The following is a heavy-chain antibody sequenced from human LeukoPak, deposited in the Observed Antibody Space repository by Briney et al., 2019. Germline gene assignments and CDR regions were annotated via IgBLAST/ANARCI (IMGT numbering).Heavy chain of an antibody. D-gene: IGHD3-10*01. CDR1: GGSINSYF. V-gene: IGHV4-59*01. CDR2: IYYSGSI. CDR3: AKNEYNTSPGRYNWFDP. Sequence: SETLSLTCTVSGGSINSYFWSWIRQPPGKGLVWIGYIYYSGSINYNPSLKSRVTISVDTSKNQFSLKLSSVTAADTAVYYCAKNEYNTSPGRYNWFDPWGQGTLVTISS. J-gene: IGHJ5*02.